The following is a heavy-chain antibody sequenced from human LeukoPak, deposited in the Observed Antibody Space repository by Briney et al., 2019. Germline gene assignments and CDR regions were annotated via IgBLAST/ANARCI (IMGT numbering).Heavy chain of an antibody. D-gene: IGHD3-10*01. Sequence: SQTLSLTCAVSGASIDAAGYSWNWIRQAPGKDLEWIGNIYHGGRTSYKSSLKSRVTISVDTSKNHFSLKLTSVTAADTAVYYCARGRYIDSGIDSGSYNVFDYWGQGTLVTVSS. J-gene: IGHJ4*02. CDR1: GASIDAAGYS. CDR3: ARGRYIDSGIDSGSYNVFDY. CDR2: IYHGGRT. V-gene: IGHV4-30-2*01.